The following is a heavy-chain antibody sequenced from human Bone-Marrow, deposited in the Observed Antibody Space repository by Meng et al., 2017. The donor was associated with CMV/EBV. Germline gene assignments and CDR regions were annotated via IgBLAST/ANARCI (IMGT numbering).Heavy chain of an antibody. CDR1: GYTFTNYY. Sequence: ASVKVSCKASGYTFTNYYMHWVRQAPGQGLEWMGIINPSGGSTSYAQKFQGRVTMTRDTSTSTAYMELSSLRSEDTAVYYCARAYSSSWYGYYYYGMDVWGQGTTVTVSS. CDR3: ARAYSSSWYGYYYYGMDV. J-gene: IGHJ6*02. D-gene: IGHD6-13*01. CDR2: INPSGGST. V-gene: IGHV1-46*01.